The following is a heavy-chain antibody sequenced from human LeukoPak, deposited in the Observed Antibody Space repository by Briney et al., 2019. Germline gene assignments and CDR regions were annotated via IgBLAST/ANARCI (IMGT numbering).Heavy chain of an antibody. D-gene: IGHD4-17*01. V-gene: IGHV3-11*01. CDR1: GFTFSDYY. Sequence: GGSLRLSCAVSGFTFSDYYMSWIRQAPGKGLEWLSYISRGGSTIYYADSVKGRFTISRDNAKDSLYLQMNSLRAEDTAVYYCARENDYGVLGRRGVFDYWGQGTLVTVSS. CDR3: ARENDYGVLGRRGVFDY. J-gene: IGHJ4*02. CDR2: ISRGGSTI.